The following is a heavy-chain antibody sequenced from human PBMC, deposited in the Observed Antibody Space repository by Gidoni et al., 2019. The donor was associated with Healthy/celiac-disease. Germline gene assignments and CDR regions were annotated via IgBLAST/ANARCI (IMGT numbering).Heavy chain of an antibody. V-gene: IGHV3-15*01. CDR1: AFTFSNAW. J-gene: IGHJ4*02. CDR3: TTGLLAAAEYYYFDY. Sequence: EVQLVASGGGLVKPGGSLRLSCAASAFTFSNAWMSWFRQAPGKGLEWVGRIKSKTDGGTTDYAAPVKGRFTISRDDSKNTLYLQMNSLKTEDTAVYYCTTGLLAAAEYYYFDYWGQGTLVTVSS. CDR2: IKSKTDGGTT. D-gene: IGHD6-13*01.